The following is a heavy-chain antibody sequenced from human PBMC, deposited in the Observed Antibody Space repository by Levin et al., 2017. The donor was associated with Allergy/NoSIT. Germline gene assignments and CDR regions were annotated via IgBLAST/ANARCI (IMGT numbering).Heavy chain of an antibody. D-gene: IGHD6-19*01. V-gene: IGHV3-33*01. CDR1: GFTFSSYG. J-gene: IGHJ4*02. Sequence: GGSLRLSCAASGFTFSSYGMHWVRQAPGKGLEWVAVIWYDGSNKYYADSVKGRFTISRDNSKNTLYLQMNSLRAEDTAVYYCARDFSRGWSYFDYWGQGTLVTVSS. CDR3: ARDFSRGWSYFDY. CDR2: IWYDGSNK.